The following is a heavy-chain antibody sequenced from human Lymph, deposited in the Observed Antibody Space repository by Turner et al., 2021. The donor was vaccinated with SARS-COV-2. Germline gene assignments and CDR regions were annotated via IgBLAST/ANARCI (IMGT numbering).Heavy chain of an antibody. CDR1: GFTVSSNY. D-gene: IGHD4-17*01. V-gene: IGHV3-53*01. Sequence: VQLVDSGGGLIQPGGSLRPSRAAAGFTVSSNYMRWVRQAPGKGLEWVSLIYSGGSTLYADSVKGRFTISRDNSKNTLYLQMNSLRADDTAVYYCARVLPYGDYFDFWGQGTLVTVSS. CDR2: IYSGGST. CDR3: ARVLPYGDYFDF. J-gene: IGHJ4*02.